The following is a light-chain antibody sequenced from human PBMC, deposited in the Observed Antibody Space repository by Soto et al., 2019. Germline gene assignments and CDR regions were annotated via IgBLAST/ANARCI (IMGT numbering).Light chain of an antibody. CDR3: QQSYSTPPT. CDR2: AAT. J-gene: IGKJ1*01. Sequence: DIQITQSPSSLSASVGDRVTITFRASQSIGSYLTSYQQKPGKAPKLMIYAATTLQSGVPSRFSGSESGTEFSLTISSLQPEDFATYYCQQSYSTPPTLGQWATV. CDR1: QSIGSY. V-gene: IGKV1-39*01.